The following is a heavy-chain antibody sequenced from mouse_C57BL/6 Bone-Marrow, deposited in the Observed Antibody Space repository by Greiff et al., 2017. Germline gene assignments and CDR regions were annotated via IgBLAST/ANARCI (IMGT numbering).Heavy chain of an antibody. CDR3: ERIDYGNQAWFAY. V-gene: IGHV5-15*01. J-gene: IGHJ3*01. D-gene: IGHD2-1*01. CDR2: ISNLAYSI. Sequence: DVKLVESGGGLVQPGGSLKLSCAASGFTFSDYGMAWVRQAPRKGPEWVAFISNLAYSIYYADTVTGRFTISRENAKNTLYLEMSSLRSEDTAMYSCERIDYGNQAWFAYWGQGTLVTVSA. CDR1: GFTFSDYG.